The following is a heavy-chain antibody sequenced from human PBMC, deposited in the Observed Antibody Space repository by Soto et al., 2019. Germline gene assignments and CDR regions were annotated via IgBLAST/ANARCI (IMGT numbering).Heavy chain of an antibody. CDR1: GFTFSSYS. J-gene: IGHJ6*03. Sequence: PGGSLRLSCAASGFTFSSYSMNWVRQAPGKGLEWVSYISSSSSTIYYADPVKGRFTISRDNAKNSLYLQMNSLRAEDTAVYYCARDRGDFYYYYYYMDVWGKGTTVTVSS. D-gene: IGHD3-10*01. CDR2: ISSSSSTI. CDR3: ARDRGDFYYYYYYMDV. V-gene: IGHV3-48*01.